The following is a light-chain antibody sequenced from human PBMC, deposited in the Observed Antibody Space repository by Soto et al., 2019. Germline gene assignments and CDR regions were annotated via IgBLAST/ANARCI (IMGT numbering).Light chain of an antibody. CDR2: DVS. J-gene: IGLJ1*01. Sequence: QSALTQPDSVSGSPGQSITISCTGTSSDVGGYNYVSWYQQHPGKAPKLMIYDVSNRPSGVSNRFSGSKSGNTASLTISGLQAEDEADYYCSSYTSSSTLGYVFGTGTKVTVL. CDR3: SSYTSSSTLGYV. CDR1: SSDVGGYNY. V-gene: IGLV2-14*01.